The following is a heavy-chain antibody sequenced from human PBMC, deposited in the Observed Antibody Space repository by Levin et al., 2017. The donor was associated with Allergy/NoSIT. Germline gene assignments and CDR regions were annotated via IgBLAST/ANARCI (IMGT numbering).Heavy chain of an antibody. CDR1: GFTFSSYS. CDR3: ARDTADAFDI. Sequence: GESLKISCAASGFTFSSYSMNWVRQAPGKGLEWVSSISSSSSYIYYADSVKGRFTISRDNAKNSLYLQMNSLRAEDTAVYYCARDTADAFDIWGQGTMVTVSS. V-gene: IGHV3-21*01. D-gene: IGHD4-17*01. CDR2: ISSSSSYI. J-gene: IGHJ3*02.